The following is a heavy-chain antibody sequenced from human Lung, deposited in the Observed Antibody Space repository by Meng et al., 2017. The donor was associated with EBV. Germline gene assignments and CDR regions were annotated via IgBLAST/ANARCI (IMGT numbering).Heavy chain of an antibody. D-gene: IGHD3-22*01. Sequence: VYVVESGGGVVQPGRSLSLSCAASGFTFSSYGMHWVRQAPGKGLEWVAVIWYDGSNKYYADSVKGRFTISRDNSKNTLYLQMNSLRAEDTAVYYCARDWSSGYYPNFDYWGQGTLVTVSS. CDR1: GFTFSSYG. CDR3: ARDWSSGYYPNFDY. J-gene: IGHJ4*02. V-gene: IGHV3-33*01. CDR2: IWYDGSNK.